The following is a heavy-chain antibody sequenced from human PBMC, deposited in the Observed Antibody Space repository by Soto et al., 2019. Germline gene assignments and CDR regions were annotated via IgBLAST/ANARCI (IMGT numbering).Heavy chain of an antibody. CDR1: GGSISTTNW. J-gene: IGHJ5*02. Sequence: VQLQESSPGLVKPSGTLSLTCTVSGGSISTTNWWSWVRQSPGKGLEWIGEILHIGSTNYNPSLKSRVTISIDKYKNQFALRLSSVTASDTAVYYCASGFDSDGLYNGGHPWGQGTLVSVSS. V-gene: IGHV4-4*02. D-gene: IGHD3-22*01. CDR3: ASGFDSDGLYNGGHP. CDR2: ILHIGST.